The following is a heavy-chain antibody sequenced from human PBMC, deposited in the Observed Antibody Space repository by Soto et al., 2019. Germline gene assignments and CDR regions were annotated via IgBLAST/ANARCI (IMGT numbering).Heavy chain of an antibody. D-gene: IGHD6-13*01. CDR1: GYTFTSYA. V-gene: IGHV1-3*01. CDR3: ARDNFGDSSSPYYYYGMDV. J-gene: IGHJ6*02. Sequence: GASVKVSCKTSGYTFTSYAMHWVRQAPGQRLEWMGWINAGNGNTKYSQKFQGRVTITRDTSASTAYMELSSLRSEDTAVYYCARDNFGDSSSPYYYYGMDVWGQGTTVTV. CDR2: INAGNGNT.